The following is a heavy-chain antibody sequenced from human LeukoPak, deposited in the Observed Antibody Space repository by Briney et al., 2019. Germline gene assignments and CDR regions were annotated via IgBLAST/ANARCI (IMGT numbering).Heavy chain of an antibody. V-gene: IGHV3-30*04. D-gene: IGHD1-7*01. Sequence: GGSLRLSCAASGFTFSTYIMHWVRQAPGKGMEWVTFVSYDVSNKYYADSVKGRFTISRDNSKNTLYLKMNSLRAEDTAVYYCASGLNYGTFDYWGRGTLVTVSS. CDR1: GFTFSTYI. CDR3: ASGLNYGTFDY. CDR2: VSYDVSNK. J-gene: IGHJ4*02.